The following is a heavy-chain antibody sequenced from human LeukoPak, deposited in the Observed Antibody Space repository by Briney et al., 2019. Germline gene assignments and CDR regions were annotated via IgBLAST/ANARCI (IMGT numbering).Heavy chain of an antibody. CDR3: ARGFNDFWSGSQLEY. J-gene: IGHJ4*02. Sequence: GGSLRLSCAASGFIFGGYAMHWVRQAPGKGLQWLAVISYDGGKTYYADSVEGRFTISRNNSKSTVYLEINSLRSEDTAIYYCARGFNDFWSGSQLEYWGQGTLVTVSS. CDR1: GFIFGGYA. CDR2: ISYDGGKT. D-gene: IGHD3-3*01. V-gene: IGHV3-30-3*01.